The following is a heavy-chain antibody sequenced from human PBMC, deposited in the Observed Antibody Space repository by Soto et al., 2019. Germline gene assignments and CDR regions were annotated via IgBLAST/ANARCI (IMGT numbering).Heavy chain of an antibody. Sequence: SVKVSCTAPGGTFSSYTISWVRQAPGQGLEWMGRIIPILGIANYAQKFQGRVTITADKSTSTAYMELSSLRSEDTAVYYCARNDILTGSNWFDPWGQGTLVTVSS. D-gene: IGHD3-9*01. CDR2: IIPILGIA. J-gene: IGHJ5*02. V-gene: IGHV1-69*02. CDR1: GGTFSSYT. CDR3: ARNDILTGSNWFDP.